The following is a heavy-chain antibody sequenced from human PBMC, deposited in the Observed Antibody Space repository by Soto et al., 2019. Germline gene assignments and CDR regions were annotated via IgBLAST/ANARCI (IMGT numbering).Heavy chain of an antibody. J-gene: IGHJ4*02. Sequence: EVQLVESGGGLVQPGWSLRLSCAASGFTFSSYWMHWVRQAPGKGLEWVSRINDDGRRTSYADYVKGRFTISRDNAKNTLYLQMNSRRDDDTAIYYCARRHRPSYTSDYWGQGTLVTVSS. D-gene: IGHD4-4*01. CDR3: ARRHRPSYTSDY. V-gene: IGHV3-74*01. CDR1: GFTFSSYW. CDR2: INDDGRRT.